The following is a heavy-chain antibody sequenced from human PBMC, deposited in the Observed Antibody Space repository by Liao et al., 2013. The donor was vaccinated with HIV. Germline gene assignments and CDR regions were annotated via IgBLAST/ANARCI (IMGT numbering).Heavy chain of an antibody. V-gene: IGHV4-30-4*08. D-gene: IGHD2-15*01. Sequence: QVQLQESGPGPVKPSQTLSLTCTVSGGSIRSDYYYWSWIRQPAGKGLEWIGFIYYTGRTYYNPSLRSRVTISVDTSKNHFSLKLSSVTAADTAVYYCAREGWELPDYYYYMDVWGKGTTVTVSS. CDR2: IYYTGRT. J-gene: IGHJ6*03. CDR3: AREGWELPDYYYYMDV. CDR1: GGSIRSDYYY.